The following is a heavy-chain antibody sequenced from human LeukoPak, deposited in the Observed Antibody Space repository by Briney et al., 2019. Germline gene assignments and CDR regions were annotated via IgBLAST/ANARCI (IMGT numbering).Heavy chain of an antibody. Sequence: GGSLRLSCAASGFTFSSYWMHWVRQAPGKGLVWVLRINSDGSSTSYADSVKGRFTISRDNAKNTLYLQMNSLRAEDTAVYYCARVRTTGTTDYYYGMDVWGKGTTVTVSS. V-gene: IGHV3-74*01. CDR1: GFTFSSYW. CDR2: INSDGSST. J-gene: IGHJ6*04. CDR3: ARVRTTGTTDYYYGMDV. D-gene: IGHD1-1*01.